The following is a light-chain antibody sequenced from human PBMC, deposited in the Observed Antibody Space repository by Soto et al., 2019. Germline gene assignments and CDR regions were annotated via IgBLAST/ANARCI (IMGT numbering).Light chain of an antibody. CDR1: QNINSF. Sequence: DIQMTQSPSSLSASVGDRVIITCRASQNINSFLNWYQQKPGMAPKLLIRSASTLHSGVPSRFNGGGSGTDFTLTISSLQFEGFATYYCQQSYSTPTFGQGTKVDIK. CDR3: QQSYSTPT. CDR2: SAS. V-gene: IGKV1-39*01. J-gene: IGKJ1*01.